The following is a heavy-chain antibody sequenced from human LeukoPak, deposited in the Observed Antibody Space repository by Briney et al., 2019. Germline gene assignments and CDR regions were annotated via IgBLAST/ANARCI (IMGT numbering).Heavy chain of an antibody. V-gene: IGHV3-30*02. CDR3: GRGLYYYDSSGYLDY. D-gene: IGHD3-22*01. J-gene: IGHJ4*02. Sequence: PGGSLRLSCAASGFTFSSYGMHWVRQAPGKGLEWVAFIRYDGSNKYYADSVKGRFTISRDNSKNTLYLQMNSLRAEDTAVYYCGRGLYYYDSSGYLDYWGQGTLVTVS. CDR1: GFTFSSYG. CDR2: IRYDGSNK.